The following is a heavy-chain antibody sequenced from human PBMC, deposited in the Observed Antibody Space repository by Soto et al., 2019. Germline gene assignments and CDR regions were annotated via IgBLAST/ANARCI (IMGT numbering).Heavy chain of an antibody. J-gene: IGHJ4*02. V-gene: IGHV6-1*01. Sequence: SQTLSLTCAISGDSVSSSSSAWNWIRQSPSRGLEWLGRTYYRSTWIHDYAVSVKSRIIINPDTSQNQFSLQLNSVTPDDTAVYYCARGLRPHFDYWGLGTLVTFSS. D-gene: IGHD3-10*01. CDR1: GDSVSSSSSA. CDR2: TYYRSTWIH. CDR3: ARGLRPHFDY.